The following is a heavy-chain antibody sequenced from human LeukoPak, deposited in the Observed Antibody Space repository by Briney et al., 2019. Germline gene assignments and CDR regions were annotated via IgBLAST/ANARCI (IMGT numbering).Heavy chain of an antibody. D-gene: IGHD4-23*01. V-gene: IGHV1-69*06. J-gene: IGHJ5*02. Sequence: WASVKVSCKASGGTFSSYAISWVRQAPGQGLEWMGGIIPIFGTANYAQKFQGRVTITADKSTSTAYMELSSLRSEDTAVYYCARVWVRRWDFDPWGQGTLVTVSS. CDR3: ARVWVRRWDFDP. CDR2: IIPIFGTA. CDR1: GGTFSSYA.